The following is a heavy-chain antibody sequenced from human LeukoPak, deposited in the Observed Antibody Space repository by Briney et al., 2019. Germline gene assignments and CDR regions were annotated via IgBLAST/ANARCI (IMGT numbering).Heavy chain of an antibody. D-gene: IGHD6-19*01. J-gene: IGHJ6*02. CDR2: INHSGST. Sequence: SETLSLTCAVYGGSFSGYYWSWLRQPPGKGLEWIGEINHSGSTNYNPSLKSRVTKSVDTSKNQFSLKLSSVTAADTAAYYCARAAAVAGYVPYGMDVWGQGTTVTVSS. CDR3: ARAAAVAGYVPYGMDV. V-gene: IGHV4-34*01. CDR1: GGSFSGYY.